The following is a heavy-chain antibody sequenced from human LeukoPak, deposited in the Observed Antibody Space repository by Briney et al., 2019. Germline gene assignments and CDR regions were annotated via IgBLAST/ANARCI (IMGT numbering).Heavy chain of an antibody. Sequence: GGSLRLSCAASGFSFSSYEMNWVRQAPGKGLEWVSYISSSGSTIYYADSVKGRFTISRDNAKNSLYLQMNSLRAEDTAVYYCAELGITMIGGVGGKGTTVTISS. CDR2: ISSSGSTI. D-gene: IGHD3-10*02. V-gene: IGHV3-48*03. CDR1: GFSFSSYE. J-gene: IGHJ6*04. CDR3: AELGITMIGGV.